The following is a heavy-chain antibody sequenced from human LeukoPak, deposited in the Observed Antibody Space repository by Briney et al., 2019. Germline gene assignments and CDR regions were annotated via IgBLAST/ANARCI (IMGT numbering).Heavy chain of an antibody. CDR1: GYTLTELS. V-gene: IGHV1-24*01. J-gene: IGHJ4*02. CDR3: ATRIAARRGYFDY. Sequence: ASVKVSCKVSGYTLTELSMHWVRQAPGKGLEWMGGFDPEDGETIYAQRFQGRVTMTEDTSTDTAYMELSSLRSEDTAVYYCATRIAARRGYFDYWGQGTLVTVSS. CDR2: FDPEDGET. D-gene: IGHD6-6*01.